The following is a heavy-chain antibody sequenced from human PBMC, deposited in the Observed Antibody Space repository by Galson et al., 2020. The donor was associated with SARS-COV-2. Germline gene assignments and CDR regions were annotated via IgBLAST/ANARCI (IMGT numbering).Heavy chain of an antibody. Sequence: ADFVKGRFSISRDNSRNTLSLQMNNLRAEDTALYYCAKDAQSESYHAFDLWGQGTMVTVSS. V-gene: IGHV3-23*01. J-gene: IGHJ3*01. CDR3: AKDAQSESYHAFDL. D-gene: IGHD1-26*01.